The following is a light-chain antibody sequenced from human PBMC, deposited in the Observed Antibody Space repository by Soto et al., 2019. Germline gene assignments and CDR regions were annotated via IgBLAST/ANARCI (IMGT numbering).Light chain of an antibody. CDR1: QSVSSNS. V-gene: IGKV3-20*01. Sequence: EIVLTQSPGTLSLSPGERATLSCRASQSVSSNSLASYQKKPGQAPRLLLYGASSRATGIPDRFSGSGSGTDFTLAISRLEPEDFAVYYCQQYGTTLMYTFGQGTKLEMK. CDR3: QQYGTTLMYT. J-gene: IGKJ2*01. CDR2: GAS.